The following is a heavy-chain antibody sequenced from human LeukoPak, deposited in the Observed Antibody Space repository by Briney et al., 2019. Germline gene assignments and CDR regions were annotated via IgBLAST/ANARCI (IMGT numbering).Heavy chain of an antibody. J-gene: IGHJ6*03. V-gene: IGHV4-59*08. CDR1: GGSISSYY. CDR3: ASLYGSGTKYYMDV. Sequence: SETLSLTCTVSGGSISSYYWSWIRQPPGKGLEWVGYIYYSGSTNYNPSLKRRVTISVDTSKNQFSLKLSSVTAADTAVYYCASLYGSGTKYYMDVWGKGTTVTVSS. CDR2: IYYSGST. D-gene: IGHD3-10*01.